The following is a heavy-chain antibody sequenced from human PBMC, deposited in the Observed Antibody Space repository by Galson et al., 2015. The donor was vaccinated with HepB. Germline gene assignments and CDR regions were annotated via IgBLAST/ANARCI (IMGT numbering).Heavy chain of an antibody. D-gene: IGHD4-17*01. CDR3: GVGLVTTGLEYYYYGMDV. CDR1: GYTFTRYY. CDR2: INPSDGST. V-gene: IGHV1-46*01. Sequence: SVKVSCKASGYTFTRYYMHWVRQAPGQGLEWMGIINPSDGSTSYAQKFQGRVTMTRDTSTSTVYMDLSSLRSEDTAIYYCGVGLVTTGLEYYYYGMDVWGQGTTVTVSS. J-gene: IGHJ6*02.